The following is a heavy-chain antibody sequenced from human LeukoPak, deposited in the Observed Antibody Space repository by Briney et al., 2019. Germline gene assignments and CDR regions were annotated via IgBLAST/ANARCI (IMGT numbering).Heavy chain of an antibody. Sequence: PGGSLRLSCAASGFTSSSYGMHWVRQAPGKGLEWVAVISYDGSNKYYADSVKGRFTISRDNSKNTLYLQMNSLRAEDTAVYYCAKDSPDVGNFDYWGQGTLVTVSS. CDR3: AKDSPDVGNFDY. J-gene: IGHJ4*02. CDR1: GFTSSSYG. V-gene: IGHV3-30*18. CDR2: ISYDGSNK.